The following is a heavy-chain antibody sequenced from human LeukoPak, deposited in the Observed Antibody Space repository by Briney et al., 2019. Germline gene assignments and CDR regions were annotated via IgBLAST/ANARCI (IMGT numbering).Heavy chain of an antibody. CDR2: IYYSGST. CDR1: GGSISSSSYY. D-gene: IGHD3-22*01. V-gene: IGHV4-39*01. CDR3: ARRPHGGYYYVGFDY. J-gene: IGHJ4*02. Sequence: SETLSLTCTVSGGSISSSSYYWCWIRQPPGKGLEYIGNIYYSGSTDYNPSLKSRVTISVDMSKDQFSLKLSSVTAADTAVYYCARRPHGGYYYVGFDYWGQGTLVTVSS.